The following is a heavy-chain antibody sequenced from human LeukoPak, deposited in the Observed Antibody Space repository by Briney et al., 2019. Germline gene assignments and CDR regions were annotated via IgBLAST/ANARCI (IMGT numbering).Heavy chain of an antibody. D-gene: IGHD1-26*01. J-gene: IGHJ4*02. CDR3: ARGSIVGATFDYFDY. CDR2: INPNSGGT. Sequence: GASVKVSCKASGYTFTGYYMHWVRQAPGQGLEWMGWINPNSGGTNYAQKFRGRVTMTRDTSISTAYMDLSRLRSDDTAVYYCARGSIVGATFDYFDYWGQGTLVTVSS. V-gene: IGHV1-2*02. CDR1: GYTFTGYY.